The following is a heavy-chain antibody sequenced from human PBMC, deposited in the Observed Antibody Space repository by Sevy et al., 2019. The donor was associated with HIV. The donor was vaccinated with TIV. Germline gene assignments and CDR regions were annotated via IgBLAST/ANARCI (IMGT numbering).Heavy chain of an antibody. D-gene: IGHD6-13*01. V-gene: IGHV3-53*01. CDR2: IYSGGST. Sequence: GGSLRLSCAASGFTVSSNYMSWVRQAPGKGLEWVSVIYSGGSTYYADSVKGRFTISRDNSKKTRYLQMNSLRAEDTAVYYCARSRQQLVLVYYYYYMDVWGKGTTVTVSS. CDR3: ARSRQQLVLVYYYYYMDV. CDR1: GFTVSSNY. J-gene: IGHJ6*03.